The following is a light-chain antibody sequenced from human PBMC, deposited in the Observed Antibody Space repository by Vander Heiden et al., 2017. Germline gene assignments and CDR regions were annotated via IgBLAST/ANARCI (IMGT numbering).Light chain of an antibody. J-gene: IGLJ1*01. CDR2: DVS. CDR1: SSDVGGYNY. V-gene: IGLV2-14*03. CDR3: SSYTSSSTPYV. Sequence: QSALTQPASVSGSPGQSITLSCTGTSSDVGGYNYVSWYQQHPGKAPKLMIYDVSNRPSGVANRFSSSKSGNTASLTISGLQAEDEADYYCSSYTSSSTPYVFGTGTKVTVL.